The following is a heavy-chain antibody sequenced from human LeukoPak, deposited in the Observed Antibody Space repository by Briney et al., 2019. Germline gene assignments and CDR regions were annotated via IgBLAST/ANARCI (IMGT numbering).Heavy chain of an antibody. CDR1: GFTFSNYG. J-gene: IGHJ4*02. Sequence: PGGSLRLSCAASGFTFSNYGMHWVRQAPGKGLEWVAVSSYDGGTKYYADSVKGRFTISRDNSKDTLYLQTISLRAEDTAVYYCAKEACGGSCYSDYFDYWGQGTLVTVSS. CDR3: AKEACGGSCYSDYFDY. CDR2: SSYDGGTK. D-gene: IGHD2-15*01. V-gene: IGHV3-30*18.